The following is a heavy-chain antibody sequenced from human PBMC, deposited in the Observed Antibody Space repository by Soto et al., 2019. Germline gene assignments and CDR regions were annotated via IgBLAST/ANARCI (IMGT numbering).Heavy chain of an antibody. Sequence: ASVKVSCKASGYTFTSYDINWVRQATGQGLEWMGWMNPNSGNTGYPQKFQGRVTMTRNTSISTAYMELTSLTSEDTAVYYCARFVVATRVFDTWGQGTPVTVSS. V-gene: IGHV1-8*01. CDR3: ARFVVATRVFDT. CDR1: GYTFTSYD. J-gene: IGHJ5*02. D-gene: IGHD2-21*01. CDR2: MNPNSGNT.